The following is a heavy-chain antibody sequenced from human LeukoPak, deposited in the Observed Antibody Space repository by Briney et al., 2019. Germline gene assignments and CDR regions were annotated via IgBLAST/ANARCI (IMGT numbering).Heavy chain of an antibody. CDR1: GFTVSSNY. D-gene: IGHD3-10*01. J-gene: IGHJ4*02. CDR2: IYSGGST. CDR3: AREAVDYYGSGSYFDY. V-gene: IGHV3-53*01. Sequence: QAGGSLRLSCAASGFTVSSNYMSWLRQAPGKGLEWVSVIYSGGSTYYADSVKGGFTISRDNSQNTLYTQMNSVRAEDTAVYYCAREAVDYYGSGSYFDYWGQGTLVTVSS.